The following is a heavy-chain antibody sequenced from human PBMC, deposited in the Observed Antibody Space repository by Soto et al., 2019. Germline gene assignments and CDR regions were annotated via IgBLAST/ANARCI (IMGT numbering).Heavy chain of an antibody. J-gene: IGHJ2*01. CDR2: IYHSGST. D-gene: IGHD1-1*01. CDR1: GDSIGNGGYS. Sequence: QLQLQESGSGLVKPSQTLSLTCAVSGDSIGNGGYSWSWIRQPPGKGLEWIGYIYHSGSTSYNPSLKGRLTIPLDRSENQFSLKLSSVTAADTAVYYCARGNWNYWYFDLWGRGTLVTVSS. CDR3: ARGNWNYWYFDL. V-gene: IGHV4-30-2*01.